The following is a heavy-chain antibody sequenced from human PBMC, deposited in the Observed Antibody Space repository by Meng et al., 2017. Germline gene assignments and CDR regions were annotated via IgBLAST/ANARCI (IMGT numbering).Heavy chain of an antibody. CDR2: ISWNSGSI. J-gene: IGHJ4*02. CDR1: GFTFDDYA. D-gene: IGHD3-22*01. Sequence: GGSLRLSCAASGFTFDDYAMHWVRQAPGKGLEWVSGISWNSGSIGYADSVKGRFTISRDNAKNSLYLQMNSLRAEDTAVYYCAREADYYYDSSGYYYWGQGTLVTVSS. CDR3: AREADYYYDSSGYYY. V-gene: IGHV3-9*01.